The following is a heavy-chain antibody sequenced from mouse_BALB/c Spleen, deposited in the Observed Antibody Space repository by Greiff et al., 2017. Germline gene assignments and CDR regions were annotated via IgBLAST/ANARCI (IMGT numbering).Heavy chain of an antibody. V-gene: IGHV1-4*01. J-gene: IGHJ3*01. D-gene: IGHD1-2*01. CDR1: GYTFTSYT. Sequence: QVQLQQSGAELARPGASVKMSCKASGYTFTSYTMHWVKQRPGQGLEWIGYINPSSGYTNYNQKFKDKATLTADKSSSTAYMQLSSLTSEDSAVYYCARWDLYGSWFADWGQGTLVTVSA. CDR3: ARWDLYGSWFAD. CDR2: INPSSGYT.